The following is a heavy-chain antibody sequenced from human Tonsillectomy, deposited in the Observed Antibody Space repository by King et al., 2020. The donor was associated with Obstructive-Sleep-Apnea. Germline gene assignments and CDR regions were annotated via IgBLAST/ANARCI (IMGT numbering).Heavy chain of an antibody. J-gene: IGHJ1*01. CDR3: ARLAYCGADCLGYFHQ. D-gene: IGHD2-21*02. CDR1: GYSFTSYW. Sequence: QLVQSGAEVKKPGESLKISCKGSGYSFTSYWIGWVRQMPGKGLEWMGSIYPGDSDTRYSPSFEGQVTISADKSISTAYLQWRGLKASDTAMYYCARLAYCGADCLGYFHQWGQGTLVTVSS. V-gene: IGHV5-51*01. CDR2: IYPGDSDT.